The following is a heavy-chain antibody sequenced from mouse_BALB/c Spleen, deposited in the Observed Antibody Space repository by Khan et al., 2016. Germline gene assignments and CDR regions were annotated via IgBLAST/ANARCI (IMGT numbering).Heavy chain of an antibody. D-gene: IGHD2-3*01. CDR3: VSIYDGYAWFVY. CDR1: GYTFTSYW. Sequence: QVQLQQPGAELVKPGASVKLSCKASGYTFTSYWIHWVKQRPGQGLEWIGEIDPSDSYTNYNQKFKGKATLTVDKSSSTAYMQLSSLTSEDSAFYYCVSIYDGYAWFVYWGQGTLVTVSA. CDR2: IDPSDSYT. V-gene: IGHV1-69*02. J-gene: IGHJ3*01.